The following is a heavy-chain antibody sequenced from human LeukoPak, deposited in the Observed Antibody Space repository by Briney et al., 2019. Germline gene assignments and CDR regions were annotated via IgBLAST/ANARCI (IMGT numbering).Heavy chain of an antibody. D-gene: IGHD4-11*01. CDR2: MNPKSGNT. V-gene: IGHV1-8*01. CDR3: ASTVTTPGYYYYMDV. J-gene: IGHJ6*03. Sequence: ASVEVSCKASGYTFTSYDINWVRQATGKGLEWMGWMNPKSGNTGYAQKFQGRVTMTRNTSISTGYMELSSLRSENTAVYYCASTVTTPGYYYYMDVWGKGTTVTISS. CDR1: GYTFTSYD.